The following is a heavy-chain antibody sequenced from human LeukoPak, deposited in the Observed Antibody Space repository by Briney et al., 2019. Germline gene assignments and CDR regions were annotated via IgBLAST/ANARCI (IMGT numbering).Heavy chain of an antibody. Sequence: GASVKVSCKASGYTFTSYGISWVRQAPGQGLEWMGWISAYNGNTNYAQKLQGRVTMTTDTSTSTAYMELRSLRSDDTAVYYCARDAAPGGYSYGPASGYWGQGTLVTVSS. D-gene: IGHD5-18*01. CDR3: ARDAAPGGYSYGPASGY. CDR2: ISAYNGNT. J-gene: IGHJ4*02. V-gene: IGHV1-18*01. CDR1: GYTFTSYG.